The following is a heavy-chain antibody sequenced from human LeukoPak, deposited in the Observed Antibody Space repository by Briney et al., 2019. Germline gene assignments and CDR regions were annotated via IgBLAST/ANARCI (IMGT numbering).Heavy chain of an antibody. V-gene: IGHV1-2*02. D-gene: IGHD2-15*01. CDR2: INPNSGGT. Sequence: VSVKVSCKASGYTFTGYYMHWVRQAPGQGLEWMGWINPNSGGTNYAQKFQGRVTMTRDTSISTAYMELSRLRSDDTAVYYCARADCSGGSCYGFDYWGQGTLVTVSS. CDR3: ARADCSGGSCYGFDY. J-gene: IGHJ4*02. CDR1: GYTFTGYY.